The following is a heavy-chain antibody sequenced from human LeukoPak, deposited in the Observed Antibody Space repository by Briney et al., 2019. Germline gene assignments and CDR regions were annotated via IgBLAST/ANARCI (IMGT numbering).Heavy chain of an antibody. V-gene: IGHV4-59*08. CDR3: ARRFGELLYPPYYYYYYMDV. Sequence: PSETLSLTCTVSGGSISSYYWSWIRQPPGKGLEWIGYIYYSGSTNYNPSLKSRVTISVDTSKNQFSLKLSSVTAADTAVYYCARRFGELLYPPYYYYYYMDVWGKGTTVTVSS. J-gene: IGHJ6*03. CDR1: GGSISSYY. CDR2: IYYSGST. D-gene: IGHD3-10*01.